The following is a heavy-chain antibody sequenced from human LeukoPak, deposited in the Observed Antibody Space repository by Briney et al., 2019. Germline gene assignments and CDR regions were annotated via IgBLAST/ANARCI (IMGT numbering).Heavy chain of an antibody. CDR3: ARGLSVAGTGDFDY. D-gene: IGHD6-19*01. CDR2: INPNNGGT. V-gene: IGHV1-2*02. J-gene: IGHJ4*02. CDR1: GYTFTGYY. Sequence: ASVKVSCKASGYTFTGYYMHWVRQAPEEGLEWMEWINPNNGGTNYAPKFQGRVTMTRDTSISTAYMELSRLRSDDTAVYYCARGLSVAGTGDFDYWGQGTLVTVSS.